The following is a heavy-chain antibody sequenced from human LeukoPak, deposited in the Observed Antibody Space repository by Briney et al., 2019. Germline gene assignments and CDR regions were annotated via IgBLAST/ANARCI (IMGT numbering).Heavy chain of an antibody. CDR2: ISYDGSNK. V-gene: IGHV3-30-3*01. Sequence: GGSLRLSCAASGFTFSSYAMHWVRQAPGKGLEWVAVISYDGSNKYYADSVKGRFTISRDNSKNTLYLQMNSLRAEDTAVYYCARGGPATIDYWGQGTLVTVSS. D-gene: IGHD6-25*01. J-gene: IGHJ4*02. CDR1: GFTFSSYA. CDR3: ARGGPATIDY.